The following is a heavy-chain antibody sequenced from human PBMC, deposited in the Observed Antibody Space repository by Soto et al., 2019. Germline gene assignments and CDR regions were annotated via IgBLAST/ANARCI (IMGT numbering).Heavy chain of an antibody. J-gene: IGHJ5*02. Sequence: QVQLQESGPGLVKPSETLSLTCTVSGGSISSYYWSWIRQPPGKGLEWIGYIYYSGSTNYNPSLKSRVTISVDTSKNQFSLKLSSVTAADTAVYYCARFQYYYDSSGYFTRPFDPWGQGTLVTVSS. CDR2: IYYSGST. CDR1: GGSISSYY. CDR3: ARFQYYYDSSGYFTRPFDP. D-gene: IGHD3-22*01. V-gene: IGHV4-59*01.